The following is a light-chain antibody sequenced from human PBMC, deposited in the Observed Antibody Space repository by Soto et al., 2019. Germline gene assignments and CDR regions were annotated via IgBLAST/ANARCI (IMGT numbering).Light chain of an antibody. CDR3: QQYYSYPRT. Sequence: AIRMTQSPSSLSASTGDRVTITCRASQAISSYLAWYQQKPGKAPKLLIHAASTLQSGVPSRFSGSGAGTDFTLTISCLQSEDFATYYCQQYYSYPRTFGQGTKVEIK. V-gene: IGKV1-8*01. CDR2: AAS. J-gene: IGKJ1*01. CDR1: QAISSY.